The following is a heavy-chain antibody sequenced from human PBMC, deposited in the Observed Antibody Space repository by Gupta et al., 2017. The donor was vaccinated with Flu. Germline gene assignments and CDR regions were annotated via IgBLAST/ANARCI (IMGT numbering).Heavy chain of an antibody. J-gene: IGHJ6*01. CDR2: IWYDGSNK. CDR1: GFTFSSYG. D-gene: IGHD2-8*01. V-gene: IGHV3-33*01. Sequence: QLVESGGGVVQPGRSLRLSCAASGFTFSSYGMHWVRQAPGKGLEWVAVIWYDGSNKYYADSVKGRFTISRDNSKNTLYLQMNSLRAEDTAVYYCARGINGGYYYYGMDVWGKGPRSPSPQ. CDR3: ARGINGGYYYYGMDV.